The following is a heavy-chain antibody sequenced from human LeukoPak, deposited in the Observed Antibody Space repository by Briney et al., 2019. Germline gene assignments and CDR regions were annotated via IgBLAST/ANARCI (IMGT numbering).Heavy chain of an antibody. CDR3: ATDFNPVDSSGYSLDY. CDR1: GYTLTELS. V-gene: IGHV1-24*01. CDR2: FDPEDGET. Sequence: ASVKVSCKVSGYTLTELSMHWVRQAPGKGLEWMGGFDPEDGETIYAQKFQGRVTMTEDTSTDTAYMELSSLRSEDTAVYYCATDFNPVDSSGYSLDYGAREPWSPSPQ. J-gene: IGHJ4*02. D-gene: IGHD3-22*01.